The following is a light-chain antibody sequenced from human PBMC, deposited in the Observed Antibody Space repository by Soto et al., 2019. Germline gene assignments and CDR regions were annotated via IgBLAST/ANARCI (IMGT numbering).Light chain of an antibody. J-gene: IGKJ1*01. V-gene: IGKV1-9*01. Sequence: DNPLTQSPSFLSASVLYIVTITCXASQGISRNLAWYQQKPGKAPSLLIYFISTLQSGVPSKFSGSGSGTEFTLTINSLQPEDFATYYCQQFNSHPQTFGQGTKVDNK. CDR3: QQFNSHPQT. CDR1: QGISRN. CDR2: FIS.